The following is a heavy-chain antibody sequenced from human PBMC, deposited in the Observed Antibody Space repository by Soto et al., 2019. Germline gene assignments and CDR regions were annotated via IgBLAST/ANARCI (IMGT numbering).Heavy chain of an antibody. J-gene: IGHJ6*02. Sequence: QVQLQESGPGLVKPSDTLSLTCDVSGYSISSNYWWGWIRQPPGKGLEWIGYIYYSGNTYYNPSPKSRLTMSVDTARNQFSLTLSSVTAVDTAVYYCVRKASGGYGMDVWGQGTTVTVSS. D-gene: IGHD3-10*01. CDR2: IYYSGNT. CDR3: VRKASGGYGMDV. V-gene: IGHV4-28*01. CDR1: GYSISSNYW.